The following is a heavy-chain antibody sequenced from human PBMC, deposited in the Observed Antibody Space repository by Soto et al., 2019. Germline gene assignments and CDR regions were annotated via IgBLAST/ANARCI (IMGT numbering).Heavy chain of an antibody. J-gene: IGHJ4*02. CDR3: AKPLTTGYYFPFDY. Sequence: GGSLRLSCAASGFTFSVYAMSWVRQPPGKGLEWVSTISGSGGSTYYADSVKGRFTISRDNSKNTLYLQMNNLRAEDTAVYYCAKPLTTGYYFPFDYWGQGTLVTVSS. CDR2: ISGSGGST. CDR1: GFTFSVYA. D-gene: IGHD3-9*01. V-gene: IGHV3-23*01.